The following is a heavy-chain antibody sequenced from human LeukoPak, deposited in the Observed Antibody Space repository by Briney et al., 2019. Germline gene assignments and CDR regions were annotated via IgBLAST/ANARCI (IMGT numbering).Heavy chain of an antibody. V-gene: IGHV3-48*01. CDR1: GFTFSSYS. CDR3: ARGPYDSSGYYLPDAFDI. Sequence: QPGGSLRLSCAASGFTFSSYSMNWVRQAPGRGLEWVSYMSSSSSTIYYADSVKGRFTISRDNAKNSLYLQMNSLRAEDTAVYYCARGPYDSSGYYLPDAFDIWGQGTMVTVSS. J-gene: IGHJ3*02. D-gene: IGHD3-22*01. CDR2: MSSSSSTI.